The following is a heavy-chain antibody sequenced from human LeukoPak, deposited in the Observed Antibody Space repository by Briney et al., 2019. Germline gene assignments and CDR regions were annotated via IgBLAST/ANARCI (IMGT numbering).Heavy chain of an antibody. J-gene: IGHJ3*02. CDR3: ARDLVLRYFDWLLNDAFDI. CDR1: GYTFTSYG. CDR2: ISAYNGNT. Sequence: ASVTVSCKASGYTFTSYGISWVRQAPGQGLEGMGWISAYNGNTNYAQKLQGRVTMTTDTSTSTAYMELRSLRSDDTAVYYCARDLVLRYFDWLLNDAFDIWGQGTMVTVSS. D-gene: IGHD3-9*01. V-gene: IGHV1-18*01.